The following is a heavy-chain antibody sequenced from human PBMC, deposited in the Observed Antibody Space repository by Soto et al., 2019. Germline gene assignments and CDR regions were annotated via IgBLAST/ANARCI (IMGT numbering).Heavy chain of an antibody. V-gene: IGHV3-30-3*01. CDR1: GFTFSSYA. D-gene: IGHD6-6*01. Sequence: QVQLVESGGGVVQPGRSLRLSCAASGFTFSSYAMHWVRQAPGKGLEWVAVISYDGSNKYYADSVKGRFTISRDNSKNTLYLQMNSLRAEDTAVYYCARDIAARPGLGYYNGMDVWGQGTTVTVSS. CDR3: ARDIAARPGLGYYNGMDV. J-gene: IGHJ6*02. CDR2: ISYDGSNK.